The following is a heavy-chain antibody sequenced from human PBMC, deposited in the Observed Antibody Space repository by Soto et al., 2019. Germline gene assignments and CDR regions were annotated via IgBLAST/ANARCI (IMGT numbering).Heavy chain of an antibody. J-gene: IGHJ5*02. D-gene: IGHD3-10*01. V-gene: IGHV6-1*01. CDR2: TYSRSKWYN. CDR1: GDSVSSNSAA. CDR3: ARDSSYYYVSGLPPRGIDP. Sequence: SQTLSLTCAISGDSVSSNSAAWNWIRQSPSRGLEWLGRTYSRSKWYNDYAVSVKSRITINPDTSKNQFSLQLNSVTPEDTAVYYCARDSSYYYVSGLPPRGIDPWGQGTLVTVSS.